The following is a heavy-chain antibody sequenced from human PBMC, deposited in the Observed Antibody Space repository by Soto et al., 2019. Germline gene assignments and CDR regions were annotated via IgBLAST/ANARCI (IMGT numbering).Heavy chain of an antibody. D-gene: IGHD3-3*01. CDR1: GYTFTSYG. Sequence: GASVKVSCKASGYTFTSYGISWVRQAPGQGLEWMGWISAYNGNTNYAQKLQGRVTMTTDTSTSTAYMELRSLRSDDTAVYYCARAKGIFGVVINWFDPWGQGTLVTVSS. CDR2: ISAYNGNT. CDR3: ARAKGIFGVVINWFDP. V-gene: IGHV1-18*01. J-gene: IGHJ5*02.